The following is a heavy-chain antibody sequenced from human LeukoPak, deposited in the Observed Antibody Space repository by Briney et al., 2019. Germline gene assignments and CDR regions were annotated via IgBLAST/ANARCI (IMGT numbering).Heavy chain of an antibody. CDR3: AKEDYGDYGTLDY. V-gene: IGHV3-23*01. J-gene: IGHJ4*02. CDR2: ISGNGGST. D-gene: IGHD4-17*01. CDR1: GFTFSSYG. Sequence: GGTLRLSCAASGFTFSSYGMSWVRQAPGKGLEWVAAISGNGGSTYYADSVKGRFTISRDNSKNTLYLQMNSLRAEDTAVYYCAKEDYGDYGTLDYWGQGTVVTVSS.